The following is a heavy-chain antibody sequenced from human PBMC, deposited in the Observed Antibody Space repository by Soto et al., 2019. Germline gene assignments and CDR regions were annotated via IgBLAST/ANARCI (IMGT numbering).Heavy chain of an antibody. D-gene: IGHD2-2*03. J-gene: IGHJ6*02. CDR1: GGFVSSSSYS. CDR3: ARLNGYCISTNCHGYYGMDV. CDR2: IYSSENT. Sequence: SQTLSLTCSVSGGFVSSSSYSWGWIRQSPGKGLEWIGTIYSSENTYYNPSLLSRVTISVDTSKNEFSLRLSSVTAADTAVYYCARLNGYCISTNCHGYYGMDVWGQGTTVTLSS. V-gene: IGHV4-39*01.